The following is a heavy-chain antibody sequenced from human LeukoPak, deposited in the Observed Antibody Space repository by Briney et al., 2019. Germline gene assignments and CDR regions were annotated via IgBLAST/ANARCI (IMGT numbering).Heavy chain of an antibody. CDR3: VYQVRGVVV. J-gene: IGHJ4*02. V-gene: IGHV3-64*05. D-gene: IGHD3-10*01. CDR1: GLSFSSYP. CDR2: ISSNGGRT. Sequence: GGSLRLSCSASGLSFSSYPMHWVRQAPGKGLEYVSGISSNGGRTYYADSVKGRFTISRDNSKNTLFVQMSSLRSEDTSVYYCVYQVRGVVVWGQGTLVTVSS.